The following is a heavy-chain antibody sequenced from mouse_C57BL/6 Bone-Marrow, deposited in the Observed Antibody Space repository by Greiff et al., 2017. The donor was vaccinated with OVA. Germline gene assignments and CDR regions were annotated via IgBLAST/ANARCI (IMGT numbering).Heavy chain of an antibody. V-gene: IGHV1-26*01. CDR2: INPNNGGT. CDR3: ARSSTTGRVPWFAY. Sequence: VQLQQSGPELVKPGASVKISCKASGYTFTDYSMNWVKQSPGKSLEWIGDINPNNGGTSYNQKFKGKATLTVDKSSSTAYMELRSLTSEDSAVYYCARSSTTGRVPWFAYWGQGTLVTVSA. D-gene: IGHD1-1*01. J-gene: IGHJ3*01. CDR1: GYTFTDYS.